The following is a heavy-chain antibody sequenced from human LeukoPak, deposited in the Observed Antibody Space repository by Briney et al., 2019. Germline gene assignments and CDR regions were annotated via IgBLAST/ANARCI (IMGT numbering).Heavy chain of an antibody. Sequence: PSETLSLTCTVSGGSTSSTRYYWGWIRQPPGKGLEWIGTIDYSGSTYYNPSLGSRVTISVDMSKNQFSLKLRSVTAADTAVYYCARHTIPGPAYYHYYMDVWGKGTTVTVSS. V-gene: IGHV4-39*01. D-gene: IGHD2-2*01. CDR2: IDYSGST. CDR1: GGSTSSTRYY. CDR3: ARHTIPGPAYYHYYMDV. J-gene: IGHJ6*03.